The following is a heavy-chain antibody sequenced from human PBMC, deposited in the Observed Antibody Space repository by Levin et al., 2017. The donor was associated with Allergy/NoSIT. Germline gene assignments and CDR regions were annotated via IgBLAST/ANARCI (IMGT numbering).Heavy chain of an antibody. CDR1: GGTFSSYA. D-gene: IGHD4-17*01. Sequence: SVKVSCKASGGTFSSYAISWVRQAPGQGLEWMGGIISIFGTANYAQKFQGRVTITADESTSTAYMELSSLRSEDTAVYYCAREPDYGDYVGQYYFDYWGQGTLVTVSS. CDR3: AREPDYGDYVGQYYFDY. CDR2: IISIFGTA. V-gene: IGHV1-69*13. J-gene: IGHJ4*02.